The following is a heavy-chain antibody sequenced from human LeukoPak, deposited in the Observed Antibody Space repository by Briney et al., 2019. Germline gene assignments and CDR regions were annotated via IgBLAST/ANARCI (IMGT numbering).Heavy chain of an antibody. V-gene: IGHV3-21*01. CDR2: ISSSSSYI. Sequence: GGSLRLSCAASGFTFSSYSTNWVRQAPGKGLEWVSSISSSSSYIYYADSVKGRFTISRDNAKNSLYLQMNSLRAEDTAVYYCARDGPNAFDIWGQGTMVTVSS. CDR1: GFTFSSYS. J-gene: IGHJ3*02. CDR3: ARDGPNAFDI.